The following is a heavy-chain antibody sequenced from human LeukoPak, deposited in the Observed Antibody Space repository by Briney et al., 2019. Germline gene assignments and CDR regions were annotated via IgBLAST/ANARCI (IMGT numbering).Heavy chain of an antibody. CDR1: GFTFSSYG. CDR3: AKSRLKGYFDY. D-gene: IGHD5-12*01. CDR2: IRYDGSNK. J-gene: IGHJ4*02. V-gene: IGHV3-30*02. Sequence: PGGSLRLSCAASGFTFSSYGMHWVRQAPGKGLEWVAVIRYDGSNKYYADSVKGRFTISRDNSKNTLYLQMNSLRAEDTALYYCAKSRLKGYFDYWGQGTLVTVSS.